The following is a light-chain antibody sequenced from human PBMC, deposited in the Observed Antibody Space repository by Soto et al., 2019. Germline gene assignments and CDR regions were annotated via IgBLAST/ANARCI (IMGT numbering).Light chain of an antibody. V-gene: IGKV1-39*01. J-gene: IGKJ1*01. Sequence: DIQMTQSPFSLSASVGDRVTITCRASQSISSYLNWYQQKPGKPPKLLIYAAVSLQSGIPSRFSAYGSGTDFTLTISSLQPEDFATYYCQQTYSSPQGTFGQGTKVDIK. CDR1: QSISSY. CDR3: QQTYSSPQGT. CDR2: AAV.